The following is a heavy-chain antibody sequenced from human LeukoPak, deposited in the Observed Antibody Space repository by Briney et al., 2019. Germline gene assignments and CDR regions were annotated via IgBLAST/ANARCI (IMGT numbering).Heavy chain of an antibody. Sequence: ASVKVSCKASGYTFTGYYMHWVRQAPGQGLEWMGWINPNSGGTNYAQKFQGRVTMTRDTSISTAYMELSRLRSDDTAVYYCARDLAVAGDYYYYGVDVWGQGTTVTVSS. V-gene: IGHV1-2*02. CDR3: ARDLAVAGDYYYYGVDV. D-gene: IGHD6-19*01. CDR1: GYTFTGYY. CDR2: INPNSGGT. J-gene: IGHJ6*02.